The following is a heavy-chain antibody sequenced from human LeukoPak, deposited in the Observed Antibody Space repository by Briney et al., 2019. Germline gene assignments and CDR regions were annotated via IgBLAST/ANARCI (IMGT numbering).Heavy chain of an antibody. CDR2: INPNSGGT. Sequence: ASVKVSCKASGYTFTGYYMHWVRQAPGQGLEWMGWINPNSGGTNYAQKFQGRVTMTRDTSISTAYMELSRLRSDDTAVYYCARDAVGVVPAAMNLYYYGMDVWGQGTTVTVSS. V-gene: IGHV1-2*02. D-gene: IGHD2-2*01. J-gene: IGHJ6*02. CDR3: ARDAVGVVPAAMNLYYYGMDV. CDR1: GYTFTGYY.